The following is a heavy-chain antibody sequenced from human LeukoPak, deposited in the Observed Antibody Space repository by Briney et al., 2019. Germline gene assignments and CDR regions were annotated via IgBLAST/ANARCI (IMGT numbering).Heavy chain of an antibody. Sequence: SETLSLTCTVSGGSISSYYWSWIRQPPGKGLEWIGSIYYSGSTYYNPSLKSRVTISVDTSKNQFSLKLSSVTAADTAVYYCARVGGSYHFDYWGQGTLVTVSS. V-gene: IGHV4-59*12. D-gene: IGHD1-26*01. CDR2: IYYSGST. J-gene: IGHJ4*02. CDR3: ARVGGSYHFDY. CDR1: GGSISSYY.